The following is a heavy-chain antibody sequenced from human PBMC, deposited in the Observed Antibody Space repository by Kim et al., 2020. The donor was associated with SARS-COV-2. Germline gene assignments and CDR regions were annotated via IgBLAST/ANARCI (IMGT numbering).Heavy chain of an antibody. V-gene: IGHV1-69*13. J-gene: IGHJ4*02. D-gene: IGHD6-13*01. CDR2: IIPIFGTA. CDR1: GGTFSSYA. Sequence: SVKVSCKASGGTFSSYAISWVRQAPGQGLEWMGGIIPIFGTANYAQKFQGRVTITADESTSTAYMELSSLRSEDTAVYYCARSRLAAVPFFGYYFDYWGQGTLVTVSS. CDR3: ARSRLAAVPFFGYYFDY.